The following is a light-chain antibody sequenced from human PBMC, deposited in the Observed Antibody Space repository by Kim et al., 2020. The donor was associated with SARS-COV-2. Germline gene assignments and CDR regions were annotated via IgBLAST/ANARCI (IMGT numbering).Light chain of an antibody. Sequence: ASVGDRVTITWQASQDIRIYLNWFQQRPGKAPKVLIYDASYLETGVPSRFSGSGSGTHFSFTISSLEPEDIATYYCQQYDDLPRTFGGGTKVDIK. CDR1: QDIRIY. CDR2: DAS. J-gene: IGKJ4*01. CDR3: QQYDDLPRT. V-gene: IGKV1-33*01.